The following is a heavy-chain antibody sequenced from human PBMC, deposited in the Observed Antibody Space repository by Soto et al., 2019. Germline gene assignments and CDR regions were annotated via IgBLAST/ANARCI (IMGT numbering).Heavy chain of an antibody. CDR3: AKERSSGWTDTFDY. J-gene: IGHJ4*02. V-gene: IGHV3-23*01. CDR1: GFTFSNYA. D-gene: IGHD6-19*01. CDR2: ISGSAASA. Sequence: PGGSMRLSCAASGFTFSNYAMSWVRPAPGKGLEWVSRISGSAASAYYADSVKGRFTISRDNSKNTLYLQMYSLRAEDTAVYYCAKERSSGWTDTFDYWGQGSLVTVSS.